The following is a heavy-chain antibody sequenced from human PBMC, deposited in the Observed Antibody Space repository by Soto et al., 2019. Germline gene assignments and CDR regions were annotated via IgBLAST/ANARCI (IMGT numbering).Heavy chain of an antibody. Sequence: QLQLQESGPGLVKPSETLSLTCTVSGGSISSSSYYWGWIRQPPGKGLEWIGSIYYSGSTYYNPSLKSRVTISVDTSKNQFSLKRTSVTAADTAVYYCATLGFGESPYWGQGTLVTVSS. D-gene: IGHD3-10*01. CDR1: GGSISSSSYY. J-gene: IGHJ4*02. CDR2: IYYSGST. CDR3: ATLGFGESPY. V-gene: IGHV4-39*01.